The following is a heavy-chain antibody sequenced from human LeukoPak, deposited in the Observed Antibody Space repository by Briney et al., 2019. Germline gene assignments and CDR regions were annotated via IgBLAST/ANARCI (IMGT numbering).Heavy chain of an antibody. D-gene: IGHD1-7*01. CDR3: ARGPRTSLTDYYGMDV. V-gene: IGHV1-18*01. CDR1: VYTFTSYG. Sequence: ASVKVSCKASVYTFTSYGISWVRQAPGQGLEWMGWISAYNGNTNYAQNLQGRVTMTTDTSTSTAYMELRSLRSDDTAVYYCARGPRTSLTDYYGMDVWGQGTTVTVSS. CDR2: ISAYNGNT. J-gene: IGHJ6*02.